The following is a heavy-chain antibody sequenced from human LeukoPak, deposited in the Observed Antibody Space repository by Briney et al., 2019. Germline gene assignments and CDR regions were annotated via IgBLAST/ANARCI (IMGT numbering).Heavy chain of an antibody. CDR3: ARRGVRGVPFDY. D-gene: IGHD3-10*01. CDR2: IYYSGST. V-gene: IGHV4-31*03. CDR1: GRSISSGGYY. J-gene: IGHJ4*02. Sequence: SETLSLTCTVSGRSISSGGYYWSWIRQHPGKGLERIGYIYYSGSTYYNPSLKSRVTISVDTSKNQFSLKLSSVTAADTAVYYCARRGVRGVPFDYWGQATLVTVSS.